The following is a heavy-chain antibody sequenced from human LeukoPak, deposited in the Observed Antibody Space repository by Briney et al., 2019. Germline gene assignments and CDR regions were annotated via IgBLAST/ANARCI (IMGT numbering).Heavy chain of an antibody. V-gene: IGHV3-23*01. Sequence: GGSLRLSCAASGFTFSSYAMSWVRQAPGKGLEWVSAISGSGGSTYYADSVKGRFTISRDNSKNTLYLQMNSLRAEDTAVYYCAKDRGLSCSGGSCYYDYWGQGTLVTVSS. CDR3: AKDRGLSCSGGSCYYDY. J-gene: IGHJ4*02. CDR2: ISGSGGST. D-gene: IGHD2-15*01. CDR1: GFTFSSYA.